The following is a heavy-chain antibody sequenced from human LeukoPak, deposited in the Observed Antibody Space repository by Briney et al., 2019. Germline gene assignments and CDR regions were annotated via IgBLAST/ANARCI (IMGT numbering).Heavy chain of an antibody. Sequence: GESLTLSCSASGFTFSTYTMHWVRQAPGKGLDYVSTIHGDASRTYYADSVKGRFTISRDNSKNALYLQMNSLRAEDTAVYYCAKAPPYKKYFDYWGQGTLVTVSS. V-gene: IGHV3-64*04. D-gene: IGHD1-1*01. CDR1: GFTFSTYT. CDR2: IHGDASRT. J-gene: IGHJ4*02. CDR3: AKAPPYKKYFDY.